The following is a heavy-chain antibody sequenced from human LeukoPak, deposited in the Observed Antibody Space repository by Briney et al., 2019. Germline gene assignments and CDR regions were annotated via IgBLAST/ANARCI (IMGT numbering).Heavy chain of an antibody. CDR1: GFTFDDYA. V-gene: IGHV3-23*01. J-gene: IGHJ4*02. Sequence: GGSLRLSCAASGFTFDDYAMHWVRQAPGKGLEWVSGISGSGGRTYYADSVKGRFTISRDNFKNTLYLQMNSLRAEDTAVYYCAKDYCTSGVCLVFDHWGQGTLVTVSS. D-gene: IGHD2-8*01. CDR3: AKDYCTSGVCLVFDH. CDR2: ISGSGGRT.